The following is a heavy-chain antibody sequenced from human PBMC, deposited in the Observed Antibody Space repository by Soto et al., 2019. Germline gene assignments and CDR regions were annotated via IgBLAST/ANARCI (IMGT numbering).Heavy chain of an antibody. Sequence: GGSLRLSCAASGFTFDDYTMHWVRQAPGKGLEWVSLISWDGGSTYYADSVKGRFTISRDNSKNSLYLQMNSLRTEDTALYYCATYGSGPKDYYYGMDVWGQGTTVTVSS. CDR2: ISWDGGST. CDR1: GFTFDDYT. D-gene: IGHD3-10*01. V-gene: IGHV3-43*01. J-gene: IGHJ6*02. CDR3: ATYGSGPKDYYYGMDV.